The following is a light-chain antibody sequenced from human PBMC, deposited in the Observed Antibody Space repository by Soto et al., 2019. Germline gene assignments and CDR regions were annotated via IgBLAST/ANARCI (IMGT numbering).Light chain of an antibody. CDR3: AVWDHSLNGPV. CDR1: SSNIGSHF. Sequence: QSVLTQPPSASGAPGQRVTISCSGRSSNIGSHFVSWYQHLPGTAPKIFIYRDNQRPAGVPDRFSGSKSGISASLAINGLRSGDEGEYICAVWDHSLNGPVFGGGTKLTVL. J-gene: IGLJ3*02. V-gene: IGLV1-47*01. CDR2: RDN.